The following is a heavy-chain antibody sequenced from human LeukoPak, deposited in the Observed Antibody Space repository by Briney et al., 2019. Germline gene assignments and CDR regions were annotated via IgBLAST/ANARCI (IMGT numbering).Heavy chain of an antibody. Sequence: PGGSLRPSCALSGLTFSNAWMSWVRQAPGKGLEWVVCIKSTTVDATPEYAAPVKGRFTISRDNSKNTLYLQMNRLRAEDTAVYYCASQDVLHNGAHWVHLQHGGQGTLVTASS. D-gene: IGHD2-8*01. CDR3: ASQDVLHNGAHWVHLQH. CDR2: IKSTTVDATP. J-gene: IGHJ1*01. CDR1: GLTFSNAW. V-gene: IGHV3-15*01.